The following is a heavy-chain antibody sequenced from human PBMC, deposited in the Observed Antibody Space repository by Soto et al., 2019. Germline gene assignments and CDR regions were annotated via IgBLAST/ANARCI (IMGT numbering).Heavy chain of an antibody. CDR2: LYYSGST. V-gene: IGHV4-39*01. CDR3: ARHYSSGWDYFDY. D-gene: IGHD6-19*01. J-gene: IGHJ4*02. Sequence: QLQLQESGPGLVKPSETLSLTCNVSGGSIGTRNYYWAWIRQPPGKGLEWIGSLYYSGSTYYNPSPKSRVXXSXDXXKNQFSLKVTSVTAADTAVYYCARHYSSGWDYFDYWGQGTLVTVSS. CDR1: GGSIGTRNYY.